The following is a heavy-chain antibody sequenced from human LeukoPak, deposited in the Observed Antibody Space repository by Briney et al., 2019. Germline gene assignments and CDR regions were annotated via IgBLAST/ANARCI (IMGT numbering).Heavy chain of an antibody. J-gene: IGHJ4*02. V-gene: IGHV1-69*04. CDR3: ARASIGFGELFYFDY. CDR1: GYTFTGYY. CDR2: IIPILGIA. Sequence: SVKVSCKASGYTFTGYYMHWVRQAPGQGLEWMGRIIPILGIANYAQKFQGRVTITADKSTSTAYMELSSLRSEDTAVYYCARASIGFGELFYFDYWGQGTLVTVSS. D-gene: IGHD3-10*01.